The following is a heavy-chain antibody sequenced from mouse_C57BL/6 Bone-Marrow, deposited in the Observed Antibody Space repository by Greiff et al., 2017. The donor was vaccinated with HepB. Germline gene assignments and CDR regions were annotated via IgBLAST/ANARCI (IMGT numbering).Heavy chain of an antibody. D-gene: IGHD1-1*01. V-gene: IGHV1-15*01. J-gene: IGHJ4*01. CDR1: GYTFTDYE. CDR3: TRGDLLLRYQLRGWAMDY. Sequence: QVHVKQSGAELVRPGASVTLSCKASGYTFTDYEMHWVKQTPVHGLEWIGAIDPETGGTAYNQKFKGKAILTADKSSSTAYMELRSLTSEDSAVYYCTRGDLLLRYQLRGWAMDYWGQGTSVTVSS. CDR2: IDPETGGT.